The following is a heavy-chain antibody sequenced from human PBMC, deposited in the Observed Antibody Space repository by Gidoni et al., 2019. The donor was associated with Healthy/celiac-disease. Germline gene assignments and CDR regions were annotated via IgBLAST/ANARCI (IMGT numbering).Heavy chain of an antibody. CDR3: AREGGDPYYDFWSGYRGPFDY. D-gene: IGHD3-3*01. Sequence: EVQLVQSGAEVKKPGESLKISCKGSGYSFTSYWIGWVRQMPGKGLEWMGIIYPGDSDTRYSPSFQGQVTISADKSISTAYLQWSSLKASDTAMYYCAREGGDPYYDFWSGYRGPFDYWGQGTLVTVSS. CDR2: IYPGDSDT. V-gene: IGHV5-51*01. J-gene: IGHJ4*02. CDR1: GYSFTSYW.